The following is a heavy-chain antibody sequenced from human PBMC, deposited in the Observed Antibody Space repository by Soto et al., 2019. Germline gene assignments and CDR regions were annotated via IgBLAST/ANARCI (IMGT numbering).Heavy chain of an antibody. V-gene: IGHV3-11*05. Sequence: QVQLVESGGGLVRPGGSLRLSCEASGFTFRDYYMTWFRQAPGKGLEWLSYIDSSTKYTNYADSVKGRFTISRDHAKNSLYLQMNSPRADDTAVYYCAREYYYTMDVWGQGTMVTVSS. CDR1: GFTFRDYY. CDR3: AREYYYTMDV. J-gene: IGHJ6*02. CDR2: IDSSTKYT.